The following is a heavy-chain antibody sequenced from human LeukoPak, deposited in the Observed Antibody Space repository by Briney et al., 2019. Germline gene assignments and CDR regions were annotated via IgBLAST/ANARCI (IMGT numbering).Heavy chain of an antibody. J-gene: IGHJ4*02. Sequence: GGSLRLTCAASGFTVSSFGMHWVRQAPGKGLEWVALISSYGSNKYYADSVMGRFTVSRDDSKNTVYLQMNSLRPEDTAVYYCAKDMGDIAMFSGEWGQGTLVTVSS. CDR3: AKDMGDIAMFSGE. V-gene: IGHV3-30*18. D-gene: IGHD3-10*02. CDR2: ISSYGSNK. CDR1: GFTVSSFG.